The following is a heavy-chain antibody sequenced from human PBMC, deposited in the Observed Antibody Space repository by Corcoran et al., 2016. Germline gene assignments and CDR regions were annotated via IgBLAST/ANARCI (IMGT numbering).Heavy chain of an antibody. V-gene: IGHV1-69*01. CDR1: GGTFSSYA. D-gene: IGHD2-15*01. CDR3: ALAPYCGGGSCYSCYYYGMDV. CDR2: IIPIFGTA. J-gene: IGHJ6*02. Sequence: QVQLVQSGAEVKKPGSSVKVSCKASGGTFSSYAISWVRQAPGQGLEWMGGIIPIFGTANYAQKFQGRVTMTADESTSTAYMELSSLRSEDTAVYDCALAPYCGGGSCYSCYYYGMDVWGQGTTVTVSS.